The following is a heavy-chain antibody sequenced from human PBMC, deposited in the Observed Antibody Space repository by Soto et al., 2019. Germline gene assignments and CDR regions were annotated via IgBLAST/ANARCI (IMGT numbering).Heavy chain of an antibody. CDR1: DASIRCYG. CDR3: ARGASNWQYFDY. Sequence: SETLSLSCTVSDASIRCYGLSWIRQPPGKGLEWIGYFHYSGISNYNSSLKSRVTMSLDTSKNQFSLKLSSVSAADTAIYYCARGASNWQYFDYWSQGALVTSPQ. CDR2: FHYSGIS. V-gene: IGHV4-59*01. J-gene: IGHJ4*02. D-gene: IGHD4-4*01.